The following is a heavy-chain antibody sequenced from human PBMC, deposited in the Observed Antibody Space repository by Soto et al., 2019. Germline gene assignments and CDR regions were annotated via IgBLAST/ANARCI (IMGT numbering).Heavy chain of an antibody. CDR1: GFIFSSYG. CDR3: AKEVHCGGGSCSWSEGFDY. V-gene: IGHV3-30*18. D-gene: IGHD2-15*01. J-gene: IGHJ4*02. Sequence: QVQLVESGGGVVQPGRSLRLSCAASGFIFSSYGMHWVRQAPGKGLEWVAVISYEGSHRYYADSVKGRFTLTRENSKNTLYLRRNSLRPEDTAVYYCAKEVHCGGGSCSWSEGFDYWGQGTLLTVSS. CDR2: ISYEGSHR.